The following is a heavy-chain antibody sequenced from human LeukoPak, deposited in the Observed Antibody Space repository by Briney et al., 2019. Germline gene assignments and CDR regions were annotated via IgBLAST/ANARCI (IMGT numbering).Heavy chain of an antibody. D-gene: IGHD3-10*01. CDR2: IYYSGST. J-gene: IGHJ4*02. CDR1: GGSASSGSYY. V-gene: IGHV4-61*01. CDR3: ARDLYGSGSYSHRD. Sequence: PSETLSLTCTVSGGSASSGSYYWSWIRQPPGKGLEWIGYIYYSGSTNYNPSLKSRVTISVDTSKNQFSLKLSSVIAADTAVYYCARDLYGSGSYSHRDWGQGTLVTVSS.